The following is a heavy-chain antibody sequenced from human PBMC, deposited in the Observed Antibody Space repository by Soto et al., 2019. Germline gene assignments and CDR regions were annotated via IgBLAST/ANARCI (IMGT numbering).Heavy chain of an antibody. Sequence: ASVKVSCKASGYTFTSYDINWVRQATGQGLEWMGWMNPNSGNTGYAQKFQGRVTMTRNTSISTAYMELSSLRSEDTAVYYCARGGYCSGGSCYSWAPNWFDPWGQGTLVTVSS. CDR1: GYTFTSYD. CDR2: MNPNSGNT. CDR3: ARGGYCSGGSCYSWAPNWFDP. D-gene: IGHD2-15*01. V-gene: IGHV1-8*01. J-gene: IGHJ5*02.